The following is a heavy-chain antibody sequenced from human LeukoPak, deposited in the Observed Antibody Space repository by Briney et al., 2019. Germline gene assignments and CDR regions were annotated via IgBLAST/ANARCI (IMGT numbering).Heavy chain of an antibody. CDR1: GFTFSSYS. V-gene: IGHV3-23*01. CDR2: ISGSGGST. Sequence: PGGSLRLSCAASGFTFSSYSMNWVRQAPGKGLEWVSAISGSGGSTYYADSVKGRFTISRDNSKNTLYLQMNSLRAEDTAVYYCAKDPKKQIVGATADYWGQGTLVTVSS. CDR3: AKDPKKQIVGATADY. D-gene: IGHD1-26*01. J-gene: IGHJ4*02.